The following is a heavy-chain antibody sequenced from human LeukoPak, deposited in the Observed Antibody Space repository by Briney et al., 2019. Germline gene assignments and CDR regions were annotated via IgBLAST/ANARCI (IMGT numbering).Heavy chain of an antibody. CDR3: AKEDYDSSGYYGLYDY. V-gene: IGHV3-23*01. D-gene: IGHD3-22*01. CDR2: ISGSGHNT. Sequence: GGSLRLSCAASGFTFSSYAMSWVRRAPGKGLEWVSAISGSGHNTYYADSVKGRFTISRDNSKNTLYLQMNSLRAEDTAVYCCAKEDYDSSGYYGLYDYWGQGTLVTVSS. J-gene: IGHJ4*02. CDR1: GFTFSSYA.